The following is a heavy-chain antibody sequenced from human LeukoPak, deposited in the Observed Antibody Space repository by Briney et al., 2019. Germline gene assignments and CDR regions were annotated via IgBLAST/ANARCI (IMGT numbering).Heavy chain of an antibody. CDR3: ARVIRSSGWYVDY. Sequence: GGSLRLSCAASGFTFSSYAMSWVRQAPGKGLEWVSGITGSGHTTYYADSVKGRFIISRDNSKNTLYLQMNSLKAEDTAVYYCARVIRSSGWYVDYWGQGTLVTVSS. CDR1: GFTFSSYA. J-gene: IGHJ4*02. D-gene: IGHD6-19*01. CDR2: ITGSGHTT. V-gene: IGHV3-23*01.